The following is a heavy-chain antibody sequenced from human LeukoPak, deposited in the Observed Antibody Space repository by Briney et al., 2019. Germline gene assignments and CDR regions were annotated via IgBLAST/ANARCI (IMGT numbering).Heavy chain of an antibody. CDR2: INPNSGGT. V-gene: IGHV1-2*02. D-gene: IGHD2-8*01. CDR3: ARDAPRILYPYYYYYGIDV. J-gene: IGHJ6*02. Sequence: ASVKVSCKASGYTFTGYYMHWVRQAPGQGLEWMGWINPNSGGTNYAQKFQGRVTMTRDTSISTAYMELSRLRSDDTAVYYCARDAPRILYPYYYYYGIDVWGQGTTVTVPS. CDR1: GYTFTGYY.